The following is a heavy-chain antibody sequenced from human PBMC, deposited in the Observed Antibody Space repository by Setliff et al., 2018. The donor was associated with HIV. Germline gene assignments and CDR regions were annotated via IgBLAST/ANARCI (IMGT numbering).Heavy chain of an antibody. Sequence: SETLSLTCTVSGGFITNDGYYWTWIRHRPGKGLEWIGYIYFNGNTHYNPSLEGRVTTSVDSSKNQFSLNLTSVTAADTAVYYCARTPYGEQSHFHYWGQGTLVTVSS. CDR1: GGFITNDGYY. D-gene: IGHD4-17*01. CDR2: IYFNGNT. J-gene: IGHJ4*02. CDR3: ARTPYGEQSHFHY. V-gene: IGHV4-31*03.